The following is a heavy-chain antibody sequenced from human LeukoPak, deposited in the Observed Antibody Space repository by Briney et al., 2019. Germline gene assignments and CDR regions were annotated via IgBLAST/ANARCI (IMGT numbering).Heavy chain of an antibody. V-gene: IGHV3-30*02. J-gene: IGHJ5*02. CDR2: IRYDGSNK. CDR3: AKDLAYSSSWYDWFDP. Sequence: GGSLRLSCAASGFTFSSYGMHWVRQAPGKGLEGVAFIRYDGSNKYYADSVKGRFTISRDNSKNTLYLQMNSLRAEDTAVYYCAKDLAYSSSWYDWFDPWGQGTLVTVSS. CDR1: GFTFSSYG. D-gene: IGHD6-13*01.